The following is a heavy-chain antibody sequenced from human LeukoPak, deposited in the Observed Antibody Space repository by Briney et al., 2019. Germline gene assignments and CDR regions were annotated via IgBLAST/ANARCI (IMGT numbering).Heavy chain of an antibody. CDR1: GYSISSGYY. CDR3: ARLDCSSTSCYFAPDY. V-gene: IGHV4-38-2*02. Sequence: PSETLSLTCTVSGYSISSGYYWGWIRQPPGKGLEWIGSIYHSRSTYYNPSLNSRVTISVDTSKNQFSLKLSSVTAADTAVYYCARLDCSSTSCYFAPDYWGQGTLVTVSS. D-gene: IGHD2-2*01. CDR2: IYHSRST. J-gene: IGHJ4*02.